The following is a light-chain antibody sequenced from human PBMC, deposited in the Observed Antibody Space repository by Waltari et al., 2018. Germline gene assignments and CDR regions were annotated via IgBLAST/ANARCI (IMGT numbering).Light chain of an antibody. CDR3: HQYHSSPRT. CDR1: QSVLYSSNNKNY. J-gene: IGKJ1*01. V-gene: IGKV4-1*01. CDR2: WAS. Sequence: DIVMTQSPDSLAVSLGERATINCKSSQSVLYSSNNKNYLAWYQQKPGQPPKLLIYWASTRESGVPDRVSGGGSGTDFTLTISSLQAEDVAVYYCHQYHSSPRTFGQGTKVELK.